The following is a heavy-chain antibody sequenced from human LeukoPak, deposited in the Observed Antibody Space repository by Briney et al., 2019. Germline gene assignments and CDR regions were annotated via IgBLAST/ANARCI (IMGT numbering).Heavy chain of an antibody. CDR3: AILSTVTTPPNY. J-gene: IGHJ4*02. D-gene: IGHD4-11*01. Sequence: ASVKVSCKASGYTFTGYYMHWVRQAPGQGLEWMGWINPNSGGTNYAQKFQGRVTMTRDTSISTAYMELSRLRSDDTAVYYCAILSTVTTPPNYWGKEPLVTASP. V-gene: IGHV1-2*02. CDR2: INPNSGGT. CDR1: GYTFTGYY.